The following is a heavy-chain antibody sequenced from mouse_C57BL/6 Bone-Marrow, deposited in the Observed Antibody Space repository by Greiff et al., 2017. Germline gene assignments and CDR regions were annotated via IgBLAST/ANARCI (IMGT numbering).Heavy chain of an antibody. CDR1: GYTFTSYW. V-gene: IGHV1-55*01. J-gene: IGHJ4*01. D-gene: IGHD2-12*01. CDR2: IYPGSGST. Sequence: QVQLQQPGAELVKPGASVKMSCKASGYTFTSYWITWVKQRPGQGLEWIGDIYPGSGSTNYNEKFKSKATLTVDTSSSTAYIQLSSLTSEDSAVYYCATGYYTAYAIASRGQGTPVPVSS. CDR3: ATGYYTAYAIAS.